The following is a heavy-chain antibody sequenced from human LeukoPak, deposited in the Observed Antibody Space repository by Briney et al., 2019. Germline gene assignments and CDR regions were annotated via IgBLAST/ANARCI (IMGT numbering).Heavy chain of an antibody. CDR1: GASISSYY. V-gene: IGHV4-4*07. CDR3: ARGGSPRSWFDP. Sequence: SETLSLTCTVSGASISSYYWSWIRQPAGKGLEWIGRIYTSGSTNYNPSLKSRVTMSVDTSKNQFSLKLSSVTAADTAVYYCARGGSPRSWFDPWGQGTLVTVSS. CDR2: IYTSGST. D-gene: IGHD3-10*01. J-gene: IGHJ5*02.